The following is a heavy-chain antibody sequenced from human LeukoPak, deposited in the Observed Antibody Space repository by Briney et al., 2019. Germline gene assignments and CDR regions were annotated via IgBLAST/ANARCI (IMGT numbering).Heavy chain of an antibody. J-gene: IGHJ1*01. CDR3: AREGPLSSIKH. V-gene: IGHV1-2*02. Sequence: ASVKVSCKASGYTFTGYYMHWVRQAPGQGLEWMGWISPNNGDTDYAQKFQGRVRITTDTSISTAYMELSRLTSNGTAMYYCAREGPLSSIKHWGQGTLVTVSS. D-gene: IGHD5-12*01. CDR1: GYTFTGYY. CDR2: ISPNNGDT.